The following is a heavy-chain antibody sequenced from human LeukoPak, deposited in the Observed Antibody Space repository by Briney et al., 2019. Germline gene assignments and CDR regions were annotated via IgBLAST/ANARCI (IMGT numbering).Heavy chain of an antibody. CDR2: IYSNGVT. CDR1: GFTVSNNY. D-gene: IGHD3-22*01. Sequence: GGSLRLSCAASGFTVSNNYMIWVRQAPGKGLEWVSLIYSNGVTNYADSVKGRFTISRDNSKNTLYLQMNSLRAEDTAVYYCAKDRGITMIVVALDAFDIWGQGTMVTVSS. J-gene: IGHJ3*02. V-gene: IGHV3-53*01. CDR3: AKDRGITMIVVALDAFDI.